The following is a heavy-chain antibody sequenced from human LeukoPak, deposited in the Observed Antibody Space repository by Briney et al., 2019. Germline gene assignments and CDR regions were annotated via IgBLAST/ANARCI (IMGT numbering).Heavy chain of an antibody. CDR2: IIPILGIA. CDR3: ASIAAAGTIDY. Sequence: SVKVSCKASGGTFSSYAISWVRQAPGQGLEWMGRIIPILGIANYAQKFQGRVTITADKSTSTAYMELSSLRSEDTAVYYCASIAAAGTIDYWGQGTLVTVSS. V-gene: IGHV1-69*04. J-gene: IGHJ4*02. D-gene: IGHD6-13*01. CDR1: GGTFSSYA.